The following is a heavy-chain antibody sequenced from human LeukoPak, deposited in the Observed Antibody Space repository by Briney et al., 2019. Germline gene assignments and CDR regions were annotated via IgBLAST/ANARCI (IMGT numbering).Heavy chain of an antibody. Sequence: GGSLRLSCAASGFTVSSNYMSWVRQAPGKGLEGVSVIYSGGSTYYADSVKGRFTISRDNSKNTLYLQMNSLRAEDTAVYYCARASALGTVTPYYGMDVWGQGTTVTVSS. D-gene: IGHD4-17*01. CDR2: IYSGGST. CDR1: GFTVSSNY. V-gene: IGHV3-53*01. CDR3: ARASALGTVTPYYGMDV. J-gene: IGHJ6*02.